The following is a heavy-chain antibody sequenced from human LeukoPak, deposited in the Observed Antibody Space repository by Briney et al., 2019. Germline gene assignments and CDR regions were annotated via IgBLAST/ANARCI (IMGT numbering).Heavy chain of an antibody. CDR2: IYHSGST. CDR1: GGSISSGGYS. Sequence: SETLSLTCAVSGGSISSGGYSWSWIRQPPGKGLEWIGYIYHSGSTYYNPSLKSRVTISVDRSKNQFSLKLSSVTAADTAVYYCARGQYSEYGGNSFYFDYWGQGTLVTVSS. D-gene: IGHD4-23*01. CDR3: ARGQYSEYGGNSFYFDY. V-gene: IGHV4-30-2*01. J-gene: IGHJ4*02.